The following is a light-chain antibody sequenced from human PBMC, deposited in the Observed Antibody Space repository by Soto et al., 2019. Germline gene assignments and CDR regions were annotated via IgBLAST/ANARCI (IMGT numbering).Light chain of an antibody. CDR2: EVV. CDR3: CSYAGSSMFV. Sequence: QSALTQPASVSGSPGQSITISCTGSSSDVGTYNLVSWYQHHPGKAPKLMISEVVKRPSGVSNRFPGSKSGNTASLTISGLQAEDEADYYCCSYAGSSMFVFGGGTKLTVL. J-gene: IGLJ2*01. CDR1: SSDVGTYNL. V-gene: IGLV2-23*02.